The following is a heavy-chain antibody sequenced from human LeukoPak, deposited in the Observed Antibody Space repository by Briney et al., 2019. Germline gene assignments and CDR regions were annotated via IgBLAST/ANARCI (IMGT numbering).Heavy chain of an antibody. D-gene: IGHD6-13*01. CDR1: GFSFSSFS. J-gene: IGHJ4*02. Sequence: GGSLRLSCAASGFSFSSFSMNWVRQAPGKGLEWVSAISGSGGSTYYADSVKGRFTISRDNSKNTLYLQMNSLRAEDTAVYYCAKDPLGAWSWYETFDYWGQGTLVTVSS. V-gene: IGHV3-23*01. CDR3: AKDPLGAWSWYETFDY. CDR2: ISGSGGST.